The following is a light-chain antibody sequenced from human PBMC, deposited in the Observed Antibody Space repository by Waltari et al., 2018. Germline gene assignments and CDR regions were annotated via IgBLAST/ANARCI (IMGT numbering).Light chain of an antibody. V-gene: IGLV2-14*01. Sequence: QSALTQPASVSGSPGQSITISCPGTSSDVGTHNHVSWYQQHPGTAPTLMIYDVRNRPSGVSNRFSGSKSGNTASLTISGLQAEDEADYYCSSYTSSSTLDVVFGGGTKLTVL. CDR2: DVR. CDR1: SSDVGTHNH. J-gene: IGLJ2*01. CDR3: SSYTSSSTLDVV.